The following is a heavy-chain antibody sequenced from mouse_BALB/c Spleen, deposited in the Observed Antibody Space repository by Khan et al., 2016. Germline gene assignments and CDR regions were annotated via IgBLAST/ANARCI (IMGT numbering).Heavy chain of an antibody. V-gene: IGHV3-8*02. Sequence: EVQLQESGPSLVKPSQTLSLTCSVTGDSITSGYWNWIRKFPGNKLEYMGYISYSGSTYYNPSLKSRISITRDTSKNQYYLQLNSVTTDDTATYXCARYYSHIYWYVDVWGAGTTVTVSS. J-gene: IGHJ1*01. CDR2: ISYSGST. D-gene: IGHD2-12*01. CDR3: ARYYSHIYWYVDV. CDR1: GDSITSGY.